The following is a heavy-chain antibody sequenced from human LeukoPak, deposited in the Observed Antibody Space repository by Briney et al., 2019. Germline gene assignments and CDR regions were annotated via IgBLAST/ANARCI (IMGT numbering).Heavy chain of an antibody. CDR3: ARGSPPITIFGVVNYMDV. V-gene: IGHV3-74*01. Sequence: GGSLRLSCAASGFGFSNFWMHWVRQGPGKGLESVSRINTDGTVTTYADSVKGRFTVSRDNADNTMFLQMNSVRDEDTAVYYCARGSPPITIFGVVNYMDVWGKGTTVTVSS. CDR2: INTDGTVT. CDR1: GFGFSNFW. D-gene: IGHD3-3*01. J-gene: IGHJ6*03.